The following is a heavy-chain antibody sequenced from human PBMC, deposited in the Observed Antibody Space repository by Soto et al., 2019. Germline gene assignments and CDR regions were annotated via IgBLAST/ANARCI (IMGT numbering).Heavy chain of an antibody. CDR1: VFSFSDHA. V-gene: IGHV3-30*18. Sequence: GGSLRLSCAASVFSFSDHAIHWVRQSPGKGLEWVAVISYDGSEKYYAASVRGRFTISRDNSNNTLYLQFSSLRPEDTAVYYCAKISRDSSVDFWGQGTQVTVSS. D-gene: IGHD6-19*01. J-gene: IGHJ4*02. CDR3: AKISRDSSVDF. CDR2: ISYDGSEK.